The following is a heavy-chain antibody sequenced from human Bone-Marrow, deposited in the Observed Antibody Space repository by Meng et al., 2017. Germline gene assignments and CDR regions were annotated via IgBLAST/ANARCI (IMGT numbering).Heavy chain of an antibody. CDR2: IIPILGIA. J-gene: IGHJ4*02. D-gene: IGHD2-8*01. CDR1: GGTFISYI. V-gene: IGHV1-69*02. CDR3: SRSGSRYCTNGVCYTFDY. Sequence: SVKVSCKASGGTFISYIISWVRQAPGHGLEWMGRIIPILGIANYAQKFQGRVTITADKSTSTAYMELSSLRSEDTAVYYCSRSGSRYCTNGVCYTFDYWGQGTLVTVSS.